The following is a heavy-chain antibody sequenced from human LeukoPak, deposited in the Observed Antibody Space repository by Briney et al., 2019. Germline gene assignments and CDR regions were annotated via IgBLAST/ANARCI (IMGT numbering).Heavy chain of an antibody. V-gene: IGHV6-1*01. J-gene: IGHJ5*02. CDR3: ARDPSDWFDP. CDR2: TYYRSKWYN. CDR1: GDSVSSNSAA. Sequence: SQTLSLTCAISGDSVSSNSAAWHWLRQSPSRGLEWLGRTYYRSKWYNNYASSVKSRITINPDTSENQFSLQLNSVTPEDTAVYYCARDPSDWFDPWGQGTLVTVSS.